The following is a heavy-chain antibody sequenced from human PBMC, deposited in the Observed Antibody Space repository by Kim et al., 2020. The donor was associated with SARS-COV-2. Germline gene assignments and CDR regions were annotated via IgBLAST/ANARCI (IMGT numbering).Heavy chain of an antibody. CDR1: GGSFSAYY. D-gene: IGHD1-26*01. Sequence: SETLSLTCAVYGGSFSAYYWSWIRQPPGKGLEWIGEINHSGSTNYKPSLKSRVTISVDTSKNQFSLNLSSVTAADTAVYYCARGVGTTRWFDYWGQGTLVTVSS. CDR2: INHSGST. V-gene: IGHV4-34*01. CDR3: ARGVGTTRWFDY. J-gene: IGHJ4*02.